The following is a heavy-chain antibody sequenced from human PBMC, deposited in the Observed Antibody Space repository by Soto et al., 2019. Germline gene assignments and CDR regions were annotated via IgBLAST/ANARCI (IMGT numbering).Heavy chain of an antibody. CDR3: ARDHGSYPNT. CDR2: VYYSGAA. V-gene: IGHV4-59*01. J-gene: IGHJ1*01. Sequence: QVQLQESGPGLVKPSETLSLTCNVSGGAITSDFWSWIRQPPGKGLEWIGHVYYSGAADYNPSLKPRVTISIATSKTQFSLRLASATAADTGVYYCARDHGSYPNTWGQGILVTVSS. CDR1: GGAITSDF. D-gene: IGHD3-16*02.